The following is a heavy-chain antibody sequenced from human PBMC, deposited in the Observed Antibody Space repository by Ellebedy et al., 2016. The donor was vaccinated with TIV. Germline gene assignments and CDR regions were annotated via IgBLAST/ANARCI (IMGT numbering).Heavy chain of an antibody. V-gene: IGHV3-21*01. D-gene: IGHD2-2*01. CDR2: ISSSGSYR. CDR1: GFTFRRYS. CDR3: ARVVVAEGTSRFRPFDE. Sequence: GESLKISXTASGFTFRRYSMTWVRQAPGKGLEWVSSISSSGSYRFYSDSVKGRFTISRDNDKESVFLQMNSLRAEDTAVYYCARVVVAEGTSRFRPFDEWGQGTLVTVSS. J-gene: IGHJ4*02.